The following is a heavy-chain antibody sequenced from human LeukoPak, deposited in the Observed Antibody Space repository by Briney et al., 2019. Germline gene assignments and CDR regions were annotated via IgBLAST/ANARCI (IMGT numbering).Heavy chain of an antibody. J-gene: IGHJ4*02. Sequence: GGSLRLSCAASGFTFSSYSMNWVRQAPGKGLEWVSSISSSSSYIYYADSVKGRFTISRDNAKNSLYLQMNSLRAEDTAVYYCATDREYYDILTGYHNDYWGQGTLVTVSS. CDR2: ISSSSSYI. D-gene: IGHD3-9*01. CDR1: GFTFSSYS. V-gene: IGHV3-21*01. CDR3: ATDREYYDILTGYHNDY.